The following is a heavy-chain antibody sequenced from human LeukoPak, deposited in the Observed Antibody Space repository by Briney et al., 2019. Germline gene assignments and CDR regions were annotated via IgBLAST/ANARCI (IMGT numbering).Heavy chain of an antibody. J-gene: IGHJ3*02. Sequence: ASVKVSCKASGNTFTGYYMHWVRQAPGQGLEWMGRINPNSGGTNYAQKFQGRVTMTRDTSISTAYMELSRLRSDDTAVYYCARDNPGIVGATTGEAFDIWGQGTMVTVSS. CDR1: GNTFTGYY. V-gene: IGHV1-2*06. CDR3: ARDNPGIVGATTGEAFDI. CDR2: INPNSGGT. D-gene: IGHD1-26*01.